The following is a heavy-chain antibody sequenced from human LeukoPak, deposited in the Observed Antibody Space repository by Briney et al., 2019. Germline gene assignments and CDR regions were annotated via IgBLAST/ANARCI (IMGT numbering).Heavy chain of an antibody. CDR2: ISYDGSNK. J-gene: IGHJ6*03. CDR1: GFTFSSYA. CDR3: ASLSQTHSSSWYLWYYYYMYV. D-gene: IGHD6-13*01. V-gene: IGHV3-30-3*01. Sequence: GGSLRLSCAASGFTFSSYAMHWVRQAPGKGLEWVAFISYDGSNKYYADSVKGPFTISRDTSKNTLYMQMNSLRAADTAVYYYASLSQTHSSSWYLWYYYYMYVWGKGTTVTVSS.